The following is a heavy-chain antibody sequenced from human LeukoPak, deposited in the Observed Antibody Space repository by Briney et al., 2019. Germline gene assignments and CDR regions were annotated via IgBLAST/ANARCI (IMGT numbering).Heavy chain of an antibody. J-gene: IGHJ3*02. CDR3: ARDQSWTTGFDI. Sequence: SQTLSLTCAISGDSVSSKSATWNWIRQSPSRGLEWLGRTYYMSKWYNDYAVSVKSRITINPDTSKNQFSLQLNSVTPEDTAVYFCARDQSWTTGFDIWGQGTMVTVSS. CDR1: GDSVSSKSAT. V-gene: IGHV6-1*01. CDR2: TYYMSKWYN. D-gene: IGHD2-8*02.